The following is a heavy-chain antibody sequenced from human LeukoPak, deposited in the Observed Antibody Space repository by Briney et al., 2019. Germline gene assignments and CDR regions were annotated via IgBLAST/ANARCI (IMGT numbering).Heavy chain of an antibody. V-gene: IGHV3-53*01. D-gene: IGHD1-26*01. CDR1: GFTFSSYA. Sequence: PGGSLRLSCAASGFTFSSYAMSWVRQAPGKGLEWVSSIYSGGTTYYADSVKGRFTISRDNSNNTLYLQMNSLRAEDTAVYYCARGEGGYYQAYWGQGALVTVSS. CDR3: ARGEGGYYQAY. J-gene: IGHJ4*02. CDR2: IYSGGTT.